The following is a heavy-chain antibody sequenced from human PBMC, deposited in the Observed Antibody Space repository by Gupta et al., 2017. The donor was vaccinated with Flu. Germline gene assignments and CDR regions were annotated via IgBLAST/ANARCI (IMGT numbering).Heavy chain of an antibody. D-gene: IGHD3/OR15-3a*01. CDR1: GGSISSASYY. Sequence: QVQLQESGPGLAKPSQTLSLTCSVSGGSISSASYYWTWVRQPAGKALEWIGRIYTSGTTNYNPSLESRVTISIDTSKNNFSLKLTSVTAADTAIYYCARDHIGDRGLDQWGQGTLGSVSS. CDR3: ARDHIGDRGLDQ. CDR2: IYTSGTT. V-gene: IGHV4-61*02. J-gene: IGHJ4*02.